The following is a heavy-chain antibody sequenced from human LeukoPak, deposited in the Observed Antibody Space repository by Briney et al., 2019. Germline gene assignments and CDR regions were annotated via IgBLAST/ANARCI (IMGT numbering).Heavy chain of an antibody. CDR1: GYTFTGYC. Sequence: ASVKLSCKASGYTFTGYCIHWGRQAPGQGLEWVGWININNGRINYAQNFHGRVTMTTDTSISTAYMELSSLTSDDTALYYCARGTYYDSSAYSGVRLFDYWGQGTLVTVSS. D-gene: IGHD3-22*01. CDR2: ININNGRI. CDR3: ARGTYYDSSAYSGVRLFDY. J-gene: IGHJ4*02. V-gene: IGHV1-2*02.